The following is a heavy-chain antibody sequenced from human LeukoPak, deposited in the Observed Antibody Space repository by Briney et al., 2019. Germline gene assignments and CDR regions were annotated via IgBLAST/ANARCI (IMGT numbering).Heavy chain of an antibody. Sequence: KPSETLSLTCTVSGGSISSYYWSWIRQPPGKGLEWIGYIYYSGTTDYNLSLKSRVTISVDTSNNQFSLKVSSVTAADTAVYYCARSSGAYRSFDYWGQGTLVPVSS. D-gene: IGHD1-26*01. CDR2: IYYSGTT. CDR3: ARSSGAYRSFDY. V-gene: IGHV4-59*01. CDR1: GGSISSYY. J-gene: IGHJ4*02.